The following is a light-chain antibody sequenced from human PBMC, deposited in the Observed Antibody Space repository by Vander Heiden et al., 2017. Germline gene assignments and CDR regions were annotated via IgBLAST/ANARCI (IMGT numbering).Light chain of an antibody. CDR3: QKSNSTPFT. CDR1: QSISSY. J-gene: IGKJ3*01. V-gene: IGKV1-39*01. CDR2: AAS. Sequence: DVQMTRSPSSLSASVGDRVTITCRASQSISSYLNWYQQKPGKAPKLLIYAASSLQSGVPSRSSGSGSGTVFTLTISSLQPEDVATYYCQKSNSTPFTFGPGTKVDIK.